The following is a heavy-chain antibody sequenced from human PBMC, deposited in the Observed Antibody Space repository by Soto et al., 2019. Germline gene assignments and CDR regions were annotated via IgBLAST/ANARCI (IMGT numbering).Heavy chain of an antibody. Sequence: GGSLRLSCAASGFTFSSYAMSWVRQAPGKGLEWVSAISGSGGSTYYADSVKGRFTISRDNSKNTLYLQMNSLRAEDTAVYYCAKGPWFGESGALVYWGQGTLVTAPQ. V-gene: IGHV3-23*01. CDR3: AKGPWFGESGALVY. J-gene: IGHJ4*02. CDR1: GFTFSSYA. CDR2: ISGSGGST. D-gene: IGHD3-10*01.